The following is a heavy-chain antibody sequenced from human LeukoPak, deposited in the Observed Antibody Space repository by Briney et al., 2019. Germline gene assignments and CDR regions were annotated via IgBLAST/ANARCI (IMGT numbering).Heavy chain of an antibody. Sequence: ASVKVSCKASGYTFTGYYMHWVRQAPGQGLEWMGWINPNSGGTNYAQKFRGRVTMTRDTSTSTVYMELSSLRSEDTAIYYCARVLGAHRYGSIDHWGQGTLATVSS. CDR2: INPNSGGT. V-gene: IGHV1-2*02. D-gene: IGHD5-18*01. CDR3: ARVLGAHRYGSIDH. CDR1: GYTFTGYY. J-gene: IGHJ4*02.